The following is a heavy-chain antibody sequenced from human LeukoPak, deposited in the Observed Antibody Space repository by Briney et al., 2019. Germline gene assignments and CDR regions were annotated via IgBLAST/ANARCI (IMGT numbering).Heavy chain of an antibody. V-gene: IGHV4-59*01. D-gene: IGHD1-26*01. CDR3: ARLGVGTRQVVDY. Sequence: SETLSLTCTVSGDSFSSYYWIWIRQPPGQGLELIGYIYSSGSTNYNPSLKSRGTISVDPSKNQFSLRLSSVTAAETAVYYCARLGVGTRQVVDYWGQGTLVTVSS. CDR1: GDSFSSYY. CDR2: IYSSGST. J-gene: IGHJ4*02.